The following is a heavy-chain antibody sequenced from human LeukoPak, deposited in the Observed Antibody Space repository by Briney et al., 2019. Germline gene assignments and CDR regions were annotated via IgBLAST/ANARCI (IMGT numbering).Heavy chain of an antibody. CDR2: INYSGSN. CDR1: GGSYSGFY. CDR3: GRLPAGLGYSGYDLRTFLDP. J-gene: IGHJ5*02. Sequence: SETLSLTCAVYGGSYSGFYWGWIPPPPGQGREWIEEINYSGSNNYHPSLKSRVTITVDTSNNPFSLQRSSVTAATTAVYCWGRLPAGLGYSGYDLRTFLDPWGQGTLVTVSS. V-gene: IGHV4-34*01. D-gene: IGHD5-12*01.